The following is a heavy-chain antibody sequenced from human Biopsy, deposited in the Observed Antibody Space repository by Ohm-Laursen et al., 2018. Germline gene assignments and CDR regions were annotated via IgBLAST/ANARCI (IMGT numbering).Heavy chain of an antibody. CDR2: ISSSGVQ. D-gene: IGHD3-3*01. Sequence: GSLRLSCAASGFTVINNDISWVRQAPGKGLEWASFISSSGVQYHADSVKGRFTITRDKSKNTLYLQMNSLRAEDTAVYYCVRASIFGVATSGFYYYGMNVWGQGTTVTVSS. V-gene: IGHV3-66*01. J-gene: IGHJ6*02. CDR1: GFTVINND. CDR3: VRASIFGVATSGFYYYGMNV.